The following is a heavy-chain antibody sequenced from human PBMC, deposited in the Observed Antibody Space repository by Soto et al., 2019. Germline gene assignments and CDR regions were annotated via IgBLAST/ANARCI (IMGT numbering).Heavy chain of an antibody. CDR3: ARLRGGGDCSSTSCYEFYYYYYMDV. D-gene: IGHD2-2*01. Sequence: PSETLSLTCTVSGGSISSGGYYWSWIRQHPGKGLEWIGYIYYSGSTYYNPSLKSRVTISVDTSKNQFSLKLSSVTAADTAVYYCARLRGGGDCSSTSCYEFYYYYYMDVWGKGTTVTVSS. J-gene: IGHJ6*03. V-gene: IGHV4-31*03. CDR1: GGSISSGGYY. CDR2: IYYSGST.